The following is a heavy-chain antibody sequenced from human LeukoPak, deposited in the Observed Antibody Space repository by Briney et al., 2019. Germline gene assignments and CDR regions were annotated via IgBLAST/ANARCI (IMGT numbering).Heavy chain of an antibody. CDR2: MNPNSGNT. CDR3: ARGPNKSDGGNSGSAWFDP. CDR1: GYTFTTYD. J-gene: IGHJ5*02. V-gene: IGHV1-8*01. D-gene: IGHD4-23*01. Sequence: ASVKVSCKASGYTFTTYDINWVRQATGQGLEWMGWMNPNSGNTGYAQKFQGRVTMTRNTAISTAYMELRSLRSEDTAVYYCARGPNKSDGGNSGSAWFDPWGQGTLVTVSS.